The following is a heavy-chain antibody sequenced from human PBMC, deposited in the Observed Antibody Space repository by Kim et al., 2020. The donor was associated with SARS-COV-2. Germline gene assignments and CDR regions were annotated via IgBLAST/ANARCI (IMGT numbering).Heavy chain of an antibody. CDR2: GSKK. D-gene: IGHD6-13*01. J-gene: IGHJ4*02. Sequence: GSKKYYVDSVKGRFTISRDNAKNSLYLQMNSLRDEDTAVYYCARDYSDWGQGTPVTVSS. V-gene: IGHV3-7*01. CDR3: ARDYSD.